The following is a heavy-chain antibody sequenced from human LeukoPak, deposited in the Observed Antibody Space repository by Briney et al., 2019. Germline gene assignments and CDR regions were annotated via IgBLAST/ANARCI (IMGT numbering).Heavy chain of an antibody. Sequence: GGSLRLSCAASRFTFSSYAMHWVRQAPVKGLEWVTIISYDGSNKYYADSVKGRFTISRDNSKNTLYLQMNSLRAEDTAVYYCARPSINSWYDFDIWGQGTMVTVSS. CDR2: ISYDGSNK. V-gene: IGHV3-30-3*01. CDR3: ARPSINSWYDFDI. D-gene: IGHD6-13*01. J-gene: IGHJ3*02. CDR1: RFTFSSYA.